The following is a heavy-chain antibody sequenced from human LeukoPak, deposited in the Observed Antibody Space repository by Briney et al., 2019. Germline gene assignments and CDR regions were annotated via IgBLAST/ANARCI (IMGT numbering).Heavy chain of an antibody. Sequence: GGSLRLSCAASGFTFSSYSMKWVRQAPGKGLEWVSSISSSSSYIYYADSVKGRFTISRDNAKNSLYLQMNSLRAEDTAVYYCARDRAVEMATNFDYWGQGTPVTVSP. CDR2: ISSSSSYI. D-gene: IGHD5-24*01. J-gene: IGHJ4*02. CDR3: ARDRAVEMATNFDY. V-gene: IGHV3-21*01. CDR1: GFTFSSYS.